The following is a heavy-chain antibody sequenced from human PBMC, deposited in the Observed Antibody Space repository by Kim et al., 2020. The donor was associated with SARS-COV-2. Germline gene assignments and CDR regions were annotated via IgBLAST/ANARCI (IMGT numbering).Heavy chain of an antibody. V-gene: IGHV4-39*01. Sequence: YNPPLKSRITRSGDTSKNQFSLDRSFVTAADTTVYYCARRGAVAGNPVYDYWGQGILVTVSS. J-gene: IGHJ4*02. D-gene: IGHD6-19*01. CDR3: ARRGAVAGNPVYDY.